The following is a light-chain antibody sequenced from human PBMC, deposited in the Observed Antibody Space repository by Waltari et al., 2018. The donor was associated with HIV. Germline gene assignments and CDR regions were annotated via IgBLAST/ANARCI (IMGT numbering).Light chain of an antibody. J-gene: IGLJ1*01. CDR3: KSKTSSSTPCV. CDR1: SSDIGAYNS. V-gene: IGLV2-14*03. CDR2: DVS. Sequence: QSALTQPASVSGSPGQSITISCTGSSSDIGAYNSVSWYQQHPGKAPKLIIYDVSNLPSGVSGRFSGSKSGNTASLTISVLQAEDEADYFCKSKTSSSTPCVFGTGTKVAVL.